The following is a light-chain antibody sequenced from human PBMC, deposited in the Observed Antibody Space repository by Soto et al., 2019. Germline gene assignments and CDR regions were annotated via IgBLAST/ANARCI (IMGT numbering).Light chain of an antibody. CDR2: EVS. CDR3: NSYTSSNTYV. CDR1: SXDVGAHNF. J-gene: IGLJ1*01. V-gene: IGLV2-14*01. Sequence: QSVLTQPASVSGSPGQAITISCSGSSXDVGAHNFVSWYQHHPGKAPKLMIYEVSNRPSGVSNRFSGSKSGNTASLTISGLQAEDEADYYCNSYTSSNTYVFGSGTKVTVL.